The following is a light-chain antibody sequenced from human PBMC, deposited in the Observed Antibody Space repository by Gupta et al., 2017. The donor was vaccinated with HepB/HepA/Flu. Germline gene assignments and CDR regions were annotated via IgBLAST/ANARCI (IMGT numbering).Light chain of an antibody. V-gene: IGKV3-11*01. CDR2: DAS. CDR3: QQRSNWPPIFT. Sequence: EIVLTQSPATLSLSPGERATLSCRASQSVSSYLAWYQQKPGQAPRLLIYDASNRATGIPARCSGSGAGTDFTLTISSREPEDFEVYYCQQRSNWPPIFTFGHGTXVDIK. J-gene: IGKJ3*01. CDR1: QSVSSY.